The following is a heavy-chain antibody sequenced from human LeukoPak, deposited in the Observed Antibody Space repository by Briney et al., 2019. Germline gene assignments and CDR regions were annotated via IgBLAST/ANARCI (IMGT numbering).Heavy chain of an antibody. J-gene: IGHJ5*02. Sequence: GGSLRLSCAASGFTVSSNYMSWVRQAPGKGLEWVSVIYSGGSTYYADSVKGRFTISRDNAKKSLYLEMNNLRAEDTAVYYCATDGAGFDTWGQGVLVTVSS. V-gene: IGHV3-53*01. CDR3: ATDGAGFDT. CDR2: IYSGGST. CDR1: GFTVSSNY.